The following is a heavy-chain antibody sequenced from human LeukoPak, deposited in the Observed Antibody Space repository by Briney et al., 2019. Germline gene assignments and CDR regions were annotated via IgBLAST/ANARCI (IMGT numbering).Heavy chain of an antibody. D-gene: IGHD3-10*01. CDR2: VIPDSGGT. V-gene: IGHV1-2*02. CDR3: ARGPHGSGSKGDY. Sequence: ASVKVSCKTSGYIFTDYYIHWVRQAPGQGPEWMGWVIPDSGGTKYAQKFQGRVTMTRDTSISTAYMELSRLRSDDTAVYYCARGPHGSGSKGDYWGQGTLVTVSS. J-gene: IGHJ4*02. CDR1: GYIFTDYY.